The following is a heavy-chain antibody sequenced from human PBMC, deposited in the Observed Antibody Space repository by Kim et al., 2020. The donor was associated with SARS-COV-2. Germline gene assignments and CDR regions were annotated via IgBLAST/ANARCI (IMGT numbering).Heavy chain of an antibody. J-gene: IGHJ4*01. V-gene: IGHV1-69*13. Sequence: SVKVSCKSSGGSLSSYSVTWVRQAPGQGLEWMGGVIPMYATSNVAQKFQHRVSIFADESATTVFMDLRDLRSDETAVYFCARGGRKQVERTYFDSWG. CDR1: GGSLSSYS. D-gene: IGHD6-6*01. CDR3: ARGGRKQVERTYFDS. CDR2: VIPMYATS.